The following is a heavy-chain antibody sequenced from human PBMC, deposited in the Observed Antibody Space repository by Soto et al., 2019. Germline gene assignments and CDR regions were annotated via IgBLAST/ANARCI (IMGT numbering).Heavy chain of an antibody. CDR3: ARDFYYHGSGSYPVN. D-gene: IGHD3-10*01. Sequence: QVQLVESGGGVVQPRRSLRLSCAASGLTFSDYGIHWVCQVPGKGLEWVAIISYDGRDKYYADSVKGRFTVSRDNSKNTVYLQMNSLRAEDTAVYSCARDFYYHGSGSYPVNWGQGTLVIVSS. V-gene: IGHV3-30*03. CDR1: GLTFSDYG. J-gene: IGHJ4*02. CDR2: ISYDGRDK.